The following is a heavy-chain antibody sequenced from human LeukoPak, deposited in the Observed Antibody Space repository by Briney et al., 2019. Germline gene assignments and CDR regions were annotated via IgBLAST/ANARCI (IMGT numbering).Heavy chain of an antibody. CDR2: ISSSSSYI. V-gene: IGHV3-21*01. D-gene: IGHD3-3*01. Sequence: PGGSLRLSCAASGFTFSSYGMHWVRQAPGKGLEWVSSISSSSSYIYYADSVKGRFTISRDNAKNSLYLQMNSLRAEDTAVYYCARAEDDFWSGYYGTPYYFDYWGQGTLVTVSS. CDR1: GFTFSSYG. CDR3: ARAEDDFWSGYYGTPYYFDY. J-gene: IGHJ4*02.